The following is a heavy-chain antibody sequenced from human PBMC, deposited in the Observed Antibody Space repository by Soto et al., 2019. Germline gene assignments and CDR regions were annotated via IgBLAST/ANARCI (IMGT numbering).Heavy chain of an antibody. CDR3: AKDISLLPETPDY. Sequence: GGSLRLSCAASGFTFADYAMHWVRQPPGKGLEWLSGISWNSGSIDYGDSVKGRFTISRDNAKKTLYLQMNSLRAEDTALYYCAKDISLLPETPDYWGQGTLVTVSS. CDR1: GFTFADYA. CDR2: ISWNSGSI. V-gene: IGHV3-9*01. J-gene: IGHJ4*02.